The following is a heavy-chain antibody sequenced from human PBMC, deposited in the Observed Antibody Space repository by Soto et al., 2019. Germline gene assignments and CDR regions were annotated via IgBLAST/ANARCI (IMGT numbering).Heavy chain of an antibody. Sequence: ASVKVSCKASRYTFTSYDINWVRQATGQGLEWMGWMNPNSGNTGYAQKFQGRVTMTRNTSISTAYMELSSLRSEDTAVYYCARGGVTGYYYYGMDVWGQGTTVTVSS. CDR2: MNPNSGNT. CDR1: RYTFTSYD. V-gene: IGHV1-8*01. D-gene: IGHD2-21*02. CDR3: ARGGVTGYYYYGMDV. J-gene: IGHJ6*02.